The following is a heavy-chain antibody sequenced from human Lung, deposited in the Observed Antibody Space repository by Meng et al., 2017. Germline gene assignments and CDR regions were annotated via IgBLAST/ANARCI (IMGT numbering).Heavy chain of an antibody. CDR3: ARDEDISAAGKLFGDY. J-gene: IGHJ4*02. D-gene: IGHD6-13*01. Sequence: QVQLVQSRAEVKNRGASVKVPCKPSGYNFPDYWLHWVRRAPGQGLEWMGRIDPKSGDTHYAQRFQGRVTMTGDTSISTAYMELSGLRSDDTAMYYCARDEDISAAGKLFGDYWGQGTLVTVSS. CDR1: GYNFPDYW. V-gene: IGHV1-2*06. CDR2: IDPKSGDT.